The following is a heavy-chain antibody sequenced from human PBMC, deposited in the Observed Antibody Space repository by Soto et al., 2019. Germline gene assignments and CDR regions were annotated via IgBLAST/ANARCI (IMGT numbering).Heavy chain of an antibody. V-gene: IGHV3-30-3*01. D-gene: IGHD1-26*01. Sequence: QVQLVESGGGVVQPGRSLRLSCAASGFTFSSYAMHWVRQAPGKGLEWVAVISYDGSNKYYADSVKGRFTISRDNSKNTLYLQMNSLRAEDTAVYYCVRDPREMPFDYWGQGTLVTVSS. CDR3: VRDPREMPFDY. CDR2: ISYDGSNK. CDR1: GFTFSSYA. J-gene: IGHJ4*02.